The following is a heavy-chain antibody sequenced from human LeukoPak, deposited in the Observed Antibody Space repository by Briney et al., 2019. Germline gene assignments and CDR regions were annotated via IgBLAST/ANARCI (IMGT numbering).Heavy chain of an antibody. CDR3: AKVLDYVWGATASDAFDI. D-gene: IGHD3-16*01. V-gene: IGHV3-23*01. J-gene: IGHJ3*02. CDR1: GFTFSSYA. Sequence: GGSLRLSCAASGFTFSSYAMSWVRQAPGKGLEWVSAISGSGGSTYYADSVKGRFTISRDNSKNTLYLQMNSLRAEDTAVYYCAKVLDYVWGATASDAFDIWGQGTMVTVSS. CDR2: ISGSGGST.